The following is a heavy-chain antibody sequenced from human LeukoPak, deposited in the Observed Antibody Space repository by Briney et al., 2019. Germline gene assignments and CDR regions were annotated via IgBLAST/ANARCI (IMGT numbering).Heavy chain of an antibody. D-gene: IGHD2-2*01. J-gene: IGHJ6*02. CDR3: VRIYCTSTSCYGDSYYGMDV. CDR1: GGSTSSSTYY. V-gene: IGHV4-39*01. Sequence: SETLSLTCTVPGGSTSSSTYYWGWIRQPPGKGLEWMGSFFYSGSTYYNPSLKSGVTMSVVTSENQFSLKLSSVTAADSTVYYCVRIYCTSTSCYGDSYYGMDVWGQGTTVTVSS. CDR2: FFYSGST.